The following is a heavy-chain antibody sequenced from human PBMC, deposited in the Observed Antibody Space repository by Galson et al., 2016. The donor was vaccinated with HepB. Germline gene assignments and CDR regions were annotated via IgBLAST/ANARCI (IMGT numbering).Heavy chain of an antibody. Sequence: SVKVSCKASGGTFSRYTITWVRQAPGQGLEWMGRIIPILRSANYAQRFQGRVTITADKSTSTAYMELSSLTSEDTAVYDCATSTMIELVETFVIWGQGTMVTVSS. CDR1: GGTFSRYT. CDR3: ATSTMIELVETFVI. V-gene: IGHV1-69*08. CDR2: IIPILRSA. J-gene: IGHJ3*02. D-gene: IGHD3-22*01.